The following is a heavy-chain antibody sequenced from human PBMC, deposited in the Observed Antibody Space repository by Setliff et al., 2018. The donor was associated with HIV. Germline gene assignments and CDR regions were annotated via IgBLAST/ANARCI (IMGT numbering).Heavy chain of an antibody. CDR2: IYTSGST. CDR1: GGSISSYY. V-gene: IGHV4-4*09. CDR3: ARQTWEYYDTLTGYYRGPKNFDS. J-gene: IGHJ4*02. Sequence: SETLSLTCTVSGGSISSYYWSWIRQPPGKGLEWIGYIYTSGSTNYNPSLKSRVTISVDTSKNQFSLKLSSVTAPDTAIYYCARQTWEYYDTLTGYYRGPKNFDSWGQGTLVTVSS. D-gene: IGHD3-9*01.